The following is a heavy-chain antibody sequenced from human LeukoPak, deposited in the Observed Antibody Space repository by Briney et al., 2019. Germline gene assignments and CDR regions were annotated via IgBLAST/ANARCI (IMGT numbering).Heavy chain of an antibody. D-gene: IGHD6-13*01. V-gene: IGHV4-31*03. CDR3: ARESNGAAAGPNWFDP. CDR1: GGSISSGGYY. Sequence: SETLSLTCTVSGGSISSGGYYWSWIRQHPGKGLEWIGYIYYSGSTYYNPSLKSRVTISVDTSKNQFSLKLSSVTAADTAVYYCARESNGAAAGPNWFDPWGQGTLVTVSS. CDR2: IYYSGST. J-gene: IGHJ5*02.